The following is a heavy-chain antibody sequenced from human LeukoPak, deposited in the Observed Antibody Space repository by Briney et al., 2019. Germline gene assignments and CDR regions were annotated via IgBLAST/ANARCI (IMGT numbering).Heavy chain of an antibody. J-gene: IGHJ5*02. CDR3: ARNFDMKGFDP. Sequence: ASVKVSCKASGYTFTGYYMNWVRQAPGQGLEWMGWINSDSGFTKYAQKFQGRVTMTRDTSITTVYMDLTRLTSDDTDVYYCARNFDMKGFDPWGQGTLVTVSS. D-gene: IGHD3-9*01. V-gene: IGHV1-2*02. CDR2: INSDSGFT. CDR1: GYTFTGYY.